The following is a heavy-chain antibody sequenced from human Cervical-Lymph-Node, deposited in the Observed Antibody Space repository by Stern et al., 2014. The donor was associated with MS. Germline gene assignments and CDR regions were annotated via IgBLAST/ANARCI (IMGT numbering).Heavy chain of an antibody. D-gene: IGHD3-22*01. V-gene: IGHV4-59*01. CDR1: GGSISSYY. J-gene: IGHJ2*01. CDR3: ARDPYYYDSSDAWYFDL. Sequence: QVQLQESGPGLVKPSETLSLTCTVSGGSISSYYWSWIRQPPGKGLEWIGYIYYSGSTNYNHSLKSRVTISVDTSKNQFSLKLSSVTAADTAVYYCARDPYYYDSSDAWYFDLWGRGTLVTVSS. CDR2: IYYSGST.